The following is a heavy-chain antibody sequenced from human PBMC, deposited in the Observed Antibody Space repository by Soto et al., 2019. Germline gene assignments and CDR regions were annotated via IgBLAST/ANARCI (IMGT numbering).Heavy chain of an antibody. V-gene: IGHV1-46*01. CDR2: INPSGGST. D-gene: IGHD6-19*01. Sequence: ASVKVSCKASGYTFTSYYMHWVRQAPGQGLEWMGIINPSGGSTSYAQKFQGRVTMTRDTSTSTVYMELSSLRSEDTAVYYCARGAVAGLGYYYYGMDVWGQGTTVTVSS. CDR3: ARGAVAGLGYYYYGMDV. J-gene: IGHJ6*02. CDR1: GYTFTSYY.